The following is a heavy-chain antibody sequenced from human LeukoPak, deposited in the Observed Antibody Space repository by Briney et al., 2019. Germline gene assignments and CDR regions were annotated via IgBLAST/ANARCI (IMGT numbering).Heavy chain of an antibody. CDR3: ARDRGGSGWYEFGS. V-gene: IGHV3-7*01. J-gene: IGHJ5*02. CDR2: IKPDGSES. CDR1: GFAFSNYW. D-gene: IGHD6-19*01. Sequence: GGSLRLSCAGSGFAFSNYWMSWVRQAPGKGLEWVAHIKPDGSESYYADSVKGRFTISRDNAKNSLYLQMNSLRAEDTAVFYCARDRGGSGWYEFGSWGQGTLVTVSS.